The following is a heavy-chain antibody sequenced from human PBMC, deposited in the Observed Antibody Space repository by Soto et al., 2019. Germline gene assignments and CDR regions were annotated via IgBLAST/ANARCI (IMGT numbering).Heavy chain of an antibody. D-gene: IGHD6-13*01. CDR1: GFTFSIYA. CDR2: ISGSGGST. Sequence: VQLLESGGGLVQPGGSLRLSCAAAGFTFSIYAMSWVRQAPGKGLEWVSAISGSGGSTYYADSVMGRFPISRDNSKNSLYLQMNSLRADDTAVYYCAKATRGGAATLIRDYWGQGTLVTVSS. J-gene: IGHJ4*02. CDR3: AKATRGGAATLIRDY. V-gene: IGHV3-23*01.